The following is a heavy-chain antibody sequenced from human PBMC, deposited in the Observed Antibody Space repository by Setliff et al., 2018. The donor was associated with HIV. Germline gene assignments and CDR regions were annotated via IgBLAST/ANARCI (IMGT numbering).Heavy chain of an antibody. J-gene: IGHJ6*03. D-gene: IGHD5-12*01. CDR2: IIPIFGTA. CDR3: ARGLVVVTDSDYDTNYYYYYYMDV. V-gene: IGHV1-69*13. Sequence: GASVKVSCKASGYTFSTYGISWVRQAPGQGLEWMGGIIPIFGTANYAQKFQGRVTITADESTSTAYMELSSLRSDDTAVYYCARGLVVVTDSDYDTNYYYYYYMDVWGKGTTVTVSS. CDR1: GYTFSTYG.